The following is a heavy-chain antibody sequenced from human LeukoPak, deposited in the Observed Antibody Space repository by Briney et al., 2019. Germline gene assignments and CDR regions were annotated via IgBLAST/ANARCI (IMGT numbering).Heavy chain of an antibody. CDR3: ARRGSSSWKIYYYYYKDV. V-gene: IGHV4-38-2*01. Sequence: SETLSLTCAVSGYSISSGYYWGWIRQPPGKGLEWIGSIYHSGSTYYNPSLKSRVTISVDTSKNQFSLKLSSVTAADTAVYYCARRGSSSWKIYYYYYKDVWGKGTTVTVSS. CDR1: GYSISSGYY. CDR2: IYHSGST. J-gene: IGHJ6*03. D-gene: IGHD6-13*01.